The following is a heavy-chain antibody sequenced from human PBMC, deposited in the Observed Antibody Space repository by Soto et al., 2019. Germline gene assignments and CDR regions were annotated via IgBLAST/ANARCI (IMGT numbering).Heavy chain of an antibody. J-gene: IGHJ4*02. CDR3: ARDETSREFDY. CDR1: GCKSTKDW. V-gene: IGHV1-18*01. CDR2: ISAYNGNT. Sequence: VKLDRKSVGCKSTKDWMGGVRQAPGQGLEWMGWISAYNGNTNYAQKLQGRVTMPTDTSTSTAYMELRSLRSAATAVYYCARDETSREFDYWGQGTLVIVSS. D-gene: IGHD1-26*01.